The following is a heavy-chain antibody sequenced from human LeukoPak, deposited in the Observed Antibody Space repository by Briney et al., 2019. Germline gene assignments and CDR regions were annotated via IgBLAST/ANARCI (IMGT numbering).Heavy chain of an antibody. V-gene: IGHV3-21*01. CDR1: GFTFTSYT. Sequence: GGSLRLSCAASGFTFTSYTMNWVRQAPGKGLEWVSSITSSSSYIYYADSVKGRFTISRDNAKNSLYLQMNSLRAEDTAVYYCARDKVVGTTYFDYWGQGTLVTVSS. D-gene: IGHD1-26*01. J-gene: IGHJ4*02. CDR2: ITSSSSYI. CDR3: ARDKVVGTTYFDY.